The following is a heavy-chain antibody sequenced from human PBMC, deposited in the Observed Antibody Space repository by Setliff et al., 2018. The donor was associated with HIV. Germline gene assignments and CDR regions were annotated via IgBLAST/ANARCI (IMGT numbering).Heavy chain of an antibody. CDR1: GDSITCGGYY. CDR2: IYTSGKT. V-gene: IGHV4-61*09. J-gene: IGHJ2*01. CDR3: ARAAYSGTYLWGPATDL. Sequence: SETLSLTCTVSGDSITCGGYYWSWIRQPAGKGLEWIGHIYTSGKTHYSPSLKSRITISADTSKNQLSLNLSSVTAADTAVYYCARAAYSGTYLWGPATDLWGRGTLVTVPQ. D-gene: IGHD1-26*01.